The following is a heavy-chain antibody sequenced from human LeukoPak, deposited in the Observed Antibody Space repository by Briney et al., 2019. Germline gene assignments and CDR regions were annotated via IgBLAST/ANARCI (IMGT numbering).Heavy chain of an antibody. J-gene: IGHJ4*02. Sequence: ASVKVSCKASGYTFTSNYIHWVRQAPGQGLEWMGMIYPRDGSTSYAQKFQGRVTVTRDTSTSTVHMKLSGLRSEDTAVYYCARDQEGFDYWGQGTLVTVSS. CDR2: IYPRDGST. V-gene: IGHV1-46*01. CDR3: ARDQEGFDY. CDR1: GYTFTSNY.